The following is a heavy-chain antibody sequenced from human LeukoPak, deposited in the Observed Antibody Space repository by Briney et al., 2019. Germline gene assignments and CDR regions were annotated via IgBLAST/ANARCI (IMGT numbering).Heavy chain of an antibody. D-gene: IGHD2-2*01. V-gene: IGHV1-8*02. CDR3: ARVRSLGYCSSTSGGVCYKYYGMDV. CDR1: GGTFSSYA. J-gene: IGHJ6*02. CDR2: MNPNSGNT. Sequence: ASVKVSCKASGGTFSSYAISWVRQATGQGLEWMGWMNPNSGNTGYAQKFQGRVTMTRNTSISTAYMELSSLRSEDTAVYYCARVRSLGYCSSTSGGVCYKYYGMDVWGQGTTVTVSS.